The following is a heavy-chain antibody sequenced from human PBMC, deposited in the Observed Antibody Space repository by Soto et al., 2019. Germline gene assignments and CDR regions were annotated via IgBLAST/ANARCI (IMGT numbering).Heavy chain of an antibody. Sequence: LRLSCAASGFTFSNYAMSWVRQAPGKGLEWVSGISVSGGSTYYADSVKGRFTISRDNSKNTLYVQMNSLRVDDTAVYYCAKDAGSVCSGGSCYFQALDSWGQGTLVTVSS. CDR1: GFTFSNYA. D-gene: IGHD2-15*01. CDR2: ISVSGGST. J-gene: IGHJ4*02. V-gene: IGHV3-23*01. CDR3: AKDAGSVCSGGSCYFQALDS.